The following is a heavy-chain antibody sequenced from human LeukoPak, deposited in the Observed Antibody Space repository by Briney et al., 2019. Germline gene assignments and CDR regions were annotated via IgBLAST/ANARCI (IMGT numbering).Heavy chain of an antibody. V-gene: IGHV3-13*01. J-gene: IGHJ4*02. D-gene: IGHD1/OR15-1a*01. CDR2: IGTAGDT. Sequence: GGSLRLSCATSGFTFSDHAMHWVRQPTGKGLEWVSAIGTAGDTFYPGSVKGRFTISRENAKNSLSLQMNSLRAEDTAVYYCVRQQTPHGNFDYWGQGTLVTVSS. CDR1: GFTFSDHA. CDR3: VRQQTPHGNFDY.